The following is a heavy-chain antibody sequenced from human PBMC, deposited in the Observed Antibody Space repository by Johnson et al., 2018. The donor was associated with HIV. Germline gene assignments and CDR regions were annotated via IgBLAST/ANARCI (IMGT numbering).Heavy chain of an antibody. J-gene: IGHJ3*02. CDR3: ARERSLNEYSSSWDAFDI. D-gene: IGHD6-6*01. Sequence: QVQLVESGGGVVQPGRSRRLSCAASGFIFSSYGMHWVRQAPGKGLEWVAFIRYDGSKKYYADSVKGRFTISRDNSKNTLYLQMNSLRAEDTAVYYCARERSLNEYSSSWDAFDIWGQGTMVTVSS. CDR1: GFIFSSYG. V-gene: IGHV3-30*02. CDR2: IRYDGSKK.